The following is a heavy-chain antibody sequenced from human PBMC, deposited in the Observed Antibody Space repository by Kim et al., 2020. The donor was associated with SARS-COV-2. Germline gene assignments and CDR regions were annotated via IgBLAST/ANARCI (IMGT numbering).Heavy chain of an antibody. CDR2: IYTSGST. CDR3: ARSVGYCSGGSCFDY. CDR1: GGSISSGSYY. Sequence: SETLSLTCTVSGGSISSGSYYWSWIRQPAGKGLEWIGRIYTSGSTNYNPSLKSRVTISVDTSKNQFSLKLSSVTAADTAVYYCARSVGYCSGGSCFDYWGQGTLVTVSS. V-gene: IGHV4-61*02. J-gene: IGHJ4*02. D-gene: IGHD2-15*01.